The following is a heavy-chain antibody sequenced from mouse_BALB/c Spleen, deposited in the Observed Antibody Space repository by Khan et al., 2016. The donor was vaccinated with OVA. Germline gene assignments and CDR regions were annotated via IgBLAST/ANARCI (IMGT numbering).Heavy chain of an antibody. V-gene: IGHV1-7*01. CDR3: ARRGLRWDFDY. CDR1: GYTFINYW. D-gene: IGHD1-1*01. Sequence: QMQLEESGAELAKPGASVKMSCKASGYTFINYWILWIKQRPGQGLEWIGYINPSTGYTEYNQNFKDKATLNADKSSSTAYMQLSSLTSEDSTVYYGARRGLRWDFDYWGQGTTLTVSS. CDR2: INPSTGYT. J-gene: IGHJ2*01.